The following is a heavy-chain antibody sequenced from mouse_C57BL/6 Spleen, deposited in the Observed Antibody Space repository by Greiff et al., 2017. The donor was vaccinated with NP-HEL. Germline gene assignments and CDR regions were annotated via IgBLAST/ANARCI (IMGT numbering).Heavy chain of an antibody. J-gene: IGHJ3*01. V-gene: IGHV1-55*01. CDR1: CYTFTRYF. CDR2: IYPGIGST. CDR3: ARAGNLVAY. Sequence: QVQLQQPGAELVKPGASVKMSCKASCYTFTRYFITLFTQMPGQGLEWICDIYPGIGSTNYNEKFLSKATLTVDTSSSTAYMQLSSLTSEDSAVYYCARAGNLVAYWGQGTLGTGSA. D-gene: IGHD2-1*01.